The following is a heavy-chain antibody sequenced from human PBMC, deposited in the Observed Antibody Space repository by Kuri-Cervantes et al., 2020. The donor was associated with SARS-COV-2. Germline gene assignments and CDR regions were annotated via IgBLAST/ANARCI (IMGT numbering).Heavy chain of an antibody. Sequence: ASVKVSCKASGYTFSDYYIYWVRQAPGQGLEWMGWINPNSGGTNYAQKFQGRVTMTRDTSINTAYMELSRLRSDDMAVYYCARGMVRGIIQYYYYPMDVWGQGTTVTVSS. D-gene: IGHD3-10*01. CDR1: GYTFSDYY. J-gene: IGHJ6*02. V-gene: IGHV1-2*02. CDR2: INPNSGGT. CDR3: ARGMVRGIIQYYYYPMDV.